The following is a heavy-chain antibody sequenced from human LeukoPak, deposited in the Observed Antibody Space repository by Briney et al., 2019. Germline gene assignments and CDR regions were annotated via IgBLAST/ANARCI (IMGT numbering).Heavy chain of an antibody. CDR3: ARKKARITIFGGDYGMDV. D-gene: IGHD3-3*01. Sequence: ASVKVSCKASGYTFTSYDINWVRQATGQGLEWTGWMNPNSGNTGYAQKFQGRVTMTRNTSISTAYMELSSLRSEDTAVYYCARKKARITIFGGDYGMDVWGQGTTVTVSS. CDR2: MNPNSGNT. V-gene: IGHV1-8*01. CDR1: GYTFTSYD. J-gene: IGHJ6*02.